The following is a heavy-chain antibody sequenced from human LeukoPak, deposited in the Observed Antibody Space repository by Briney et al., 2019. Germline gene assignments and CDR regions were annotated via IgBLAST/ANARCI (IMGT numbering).Heavy chain of an antibody. D-gene: IGHD6-13*01. J-gene: IGHJ4*02. CDR3: AAGIAAAGRGNY. Sequence: SVKVSCKVSGFTFTTSAVQWVRQTRGQRLEWIGWIVVGSANTNYAQNFQERVTITRDMSTSTAYMELTSLTSEDTAVYYCAAGIAAAGRGNYWGQGTLVTVSS. V-gene: IGHV1-58*01. CDR1: GFTFTTSA. CDR2: IVVGSANT.